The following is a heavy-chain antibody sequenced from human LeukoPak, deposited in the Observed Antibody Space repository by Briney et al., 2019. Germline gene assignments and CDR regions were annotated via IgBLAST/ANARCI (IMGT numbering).Heavy chain of an antibody. CDR1: GGSISSYY. D-gene: IGHD5-12*01. V-gene: IGHV4-59*01. CDR2: IYYSGST. Sequence: SETLSLTCTVSGGSISSYYWSWIRQPPGKGLEWIGYIYYSGSTNYNPSLKSRVTISVDTSKNQFSLKLSSVTAADTAVYYCARDRNSGYDLYYYYGMDVWGQGTSVTVSS. J-gene: IGHJ6*02. CDR3: ARDRNSGYDLYYYYGMDV.